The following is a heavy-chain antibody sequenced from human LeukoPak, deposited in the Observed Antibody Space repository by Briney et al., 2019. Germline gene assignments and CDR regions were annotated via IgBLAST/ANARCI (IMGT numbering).Heavy chain of an antibody. D-gene: IGHD1-26*01. V-gene: IGHV3-48*01. CDR3: ARAGEQLYYYYMDV. CDR1: GFTFSSYS. Sequence: GGSLRLSCAASGFTFSSYSINWVRQAPGKGLEWVSYISSSSSTIYYADSVKGRFTISRDNAKNSLYLQMNSLRAEDTAVYYCARAGEQLYYYYMDVWGKGTTVTVSS. CDR2: ISSSSSTI. J-gene: IGHJ6*03.